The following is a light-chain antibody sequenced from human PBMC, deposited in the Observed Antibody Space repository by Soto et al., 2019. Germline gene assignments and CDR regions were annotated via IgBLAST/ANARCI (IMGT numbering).Light chain of an antibody. J-gene: IGKJ4*01. CDR3: QQYGNSTT. CDR2: GAS. Sequence: EIVLTQSPGTLSLSPGERATLSCRSSQSVSSSYLAWYQQKPGQAPRLLIYGASSRATGIPDRFSGSRSGTDLSLTVSKLEPDDLAVYYCQQYGNSTTFGGGTKVEIK. CDR1: QSVSSSY. V-gene: IGKV3-20*01.